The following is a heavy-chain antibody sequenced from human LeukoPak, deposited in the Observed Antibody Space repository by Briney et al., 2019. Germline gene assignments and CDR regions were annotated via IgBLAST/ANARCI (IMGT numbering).Heavy chain of an antibody. J-gene: IGHJ3*02. Sequence: GESLKISCKGSGYSFTSYWIGWVRQMPGKGLEWMGIIYPGDSDTRYSPSFQGQVTISADKSISTAYLQWSSLRASDTAMYYCARYCSGGSCYSYAFDIWGQGTMVTVSS. CDR2: IYPGDSDT. V-gene: IGHV5-51*01. CDR1: GYSFTSYW. D-gene: IGHD2-15*01. CDR3: ARYCSGGSCYSYAFDI.